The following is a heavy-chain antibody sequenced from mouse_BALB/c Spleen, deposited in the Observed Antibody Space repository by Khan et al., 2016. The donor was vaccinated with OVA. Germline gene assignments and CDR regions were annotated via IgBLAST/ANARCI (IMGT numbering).Heavy chain of an antibody. CDR1: GYSITSDYA. D-gene: IGHD4-1*01. V-gene: IGHV3-2*02. CDR2: ISYSGNT. Sequence: VQLQQSGPGLVKPSQSLSLTCTVTGYSITSDYAWNWIRQFPGNKLEWMGYISYSGNTTYNPSLKSRISITRDTSKNQFVLQLKSVTTEDTATYYCASELGRYYAMDYWGQGTSVTVSS. J-gene: IGHJ4*01. CDR3: ASELGRYYAMDY.